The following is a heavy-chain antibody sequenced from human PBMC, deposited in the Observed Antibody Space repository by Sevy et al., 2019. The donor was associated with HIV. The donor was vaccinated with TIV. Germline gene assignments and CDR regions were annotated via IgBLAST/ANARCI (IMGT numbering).Heavy chain of an antibody. Sequence: SETLSLTCSVSGGSIGSGNYYWSWIRQPAGKGLEWIGRICTRGGTNYNPSLKSRVTISVDTSKNQFSLKLSSVTAADTAVYYCARESGDCSSTSCYEGVFDYWGQGTLVTVSS. CDR2: ICTRGGT. D-gene: IGHD2-2*01. CDR3: ARESGDCSSTSCYEGVFDY. V-gene: IGHV4-61*02. CDR1: GGSIGSGNYY. J-gene: IGHJ4*02.